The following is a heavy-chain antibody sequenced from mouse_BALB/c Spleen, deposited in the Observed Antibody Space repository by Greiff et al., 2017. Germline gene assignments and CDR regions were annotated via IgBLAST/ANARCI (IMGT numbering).Heavy chain of an antibody. CDR1: GFSLTGYG. CDR3: ARYGNYVKYAMDY. D-gene: IGHD2-1*01. V-gene: IGHV2-6-7*01. Sequence: VKLQESGPGLVAPSQSLSITCTVSGFSLTGYGVNWVRQPPGKGLEWLGMIWGDGSTDYNSALKSRLSISKDNSKSQVFLKMNSLQTDDTARYYCARYGNYVKYAMDYWGQGTSVTVSS. J-gene: IGHJ4*01. CDR2: IWGDGST.